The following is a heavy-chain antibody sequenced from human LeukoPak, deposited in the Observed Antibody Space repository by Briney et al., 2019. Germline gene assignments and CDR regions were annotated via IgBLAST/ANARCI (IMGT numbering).Heavy chain of an antibody. J-gene: IGHJ5*02. CDR3: ARAGISGVLYGVNWFDP. V-gene: IGHV7-4-1*02. CDR2: INTNTGNP. CDR1: GYTFTSYA. Sequence: GASVKVSCKASGYTFTSYAMNWVRQAPGQGLEWMGWINTNTGNPTYAQGFTGRFVFSLDTSVSTAYLQISSLKAEDTAVYYCARAGISGVLYGVNWFDPWGQGTLVTVSS. D-gene: IGHD3-3*01.